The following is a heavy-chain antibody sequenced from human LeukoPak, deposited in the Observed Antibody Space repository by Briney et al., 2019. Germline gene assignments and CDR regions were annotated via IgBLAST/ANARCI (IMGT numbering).Heavy chain of an antibody. J-gene: IGHJ6*02. Sequence: GSLRLSCAASGLTFSSYAMTWVHQAPGKGLEWVSTISGSGDNTHYADSVQGRLTISRDNTKSTLYLQMNSLRAEDTAVYYCGGAKFYYYGMDVWGLGTTVIVYS. D-gene: IGHD3-16*01. CDR3: GGAKFYYYGMDV. V-gene: IGHV3-23*01. CDR1: GLTFSSYA. CDR2: ISGSGDNT.